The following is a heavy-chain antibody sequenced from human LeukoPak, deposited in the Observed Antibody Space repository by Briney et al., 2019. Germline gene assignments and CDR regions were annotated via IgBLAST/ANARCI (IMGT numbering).Heavy chain of an antibody. CDR2: LSHDTRNK. D-gene: IGHD2-21*02. V-gene: IGHV3-30*18. CDR1: EFTFTKDG. Sequence: GGSLRLSYAASEFTFTKDGMHWVRQAPGKGLEWVAILSHDTRNKYYVDSVKGRFTISRDNSKNTLYLQMNSLRAEDTAVYYCAKAYIVVVTAAKDYWGQGTLVTVSS. CDR3: AKAYIVVVTAAKDY. J-gene: IGHJ4*02.